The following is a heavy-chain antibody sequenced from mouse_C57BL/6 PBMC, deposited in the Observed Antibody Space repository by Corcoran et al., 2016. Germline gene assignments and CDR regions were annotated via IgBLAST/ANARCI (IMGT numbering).Heavy chain of an antibody. Sequence: QIQLVQSGPELKKPGETVKISCKASGYTFTTYGMSWVKQAPGKGLKWMGWINTYSGVPTYADDFKGRFAFSLETSASTAYLQINNLKNEDTATYFCASQSILYFDYWGQGTTLTVSS. J-gene: IGHJ2*01. CDR2: INTYSGVP. D-gene: IGHD2-10*02. CDR1: GYTFTTYG. V-gene: IGHV9-3*01. CDR3: ASQSILYFDY.